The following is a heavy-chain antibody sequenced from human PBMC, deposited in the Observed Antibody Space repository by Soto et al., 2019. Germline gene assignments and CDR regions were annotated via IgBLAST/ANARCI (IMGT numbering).Heavy chain of an antibody. CDR3: ATESVNTNAFDI. CDR1: GGTFSSYA. Sequence: ASVKVSCKASGGTFSSYAISWVRQAPGKGLEWMGGFDPEDGETIYAQKFQGRVTMTEDTSTDTAYMELSSLRSEDTAAYYCATESVNTNAFDIWGQGTMVTVSS. V-gene: IGHV1-24*01. J-gene: IGHJ3*02. D-gene: IGHD4-17*01. CDR2: FDPEDGET.